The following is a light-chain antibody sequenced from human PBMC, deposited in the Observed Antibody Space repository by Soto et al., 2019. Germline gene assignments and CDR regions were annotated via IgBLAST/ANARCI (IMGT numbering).Light chain of an antibody. CDR3: QQYTGYSQWT. CDR1: QTISKW. J-gene: IGKJ1*01. V-gene: IGKV1-5*01. Sequence: ILMTQSPTTLSAAVGDIGTITSRASQTISKWLAWYQQKPGQAPKLLIYDASTLESGVPSRFSGSGSGTDFSLTISSLQPVDFATYYCQQYTGYSQWTFGPGTKVDIK. CDR2: DAS.